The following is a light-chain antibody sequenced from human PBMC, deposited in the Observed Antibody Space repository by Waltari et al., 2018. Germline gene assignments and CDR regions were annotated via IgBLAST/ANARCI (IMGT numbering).Light chain of an antibody. J-gene: IGLJ2*01. Sequence: QSVLTQPPSVSGAPGQRLTIYCTGSISNIGAGYSVHRYQQLPGTAPKLLIYGNNNRPSGVPDRFSGSKSGTSASLAITGLQSDDEADYYCQSYDNILSGGVFGGGTKLTVL. CDR1: ISNIGAGYS. V-gene: IGLV1-40*01. CDR2: GNN. CDR3: QSYDNILSGGV.